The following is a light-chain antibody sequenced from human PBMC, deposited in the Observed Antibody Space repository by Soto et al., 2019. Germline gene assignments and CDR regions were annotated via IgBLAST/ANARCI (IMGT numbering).Light chain of an antibody. CDR3: QQHRQWPIT. CDR2: GIS. Sequence: EIVMTQSPGTLSLSPGETATLSCRASHSINSNYLAWYQQKPGQAPRLLIYGISTRAADIPARFSGSGSGTDFTLTISSLQSEDFAFYYCQQHRQWPITFGQGTRLEIK. V-gene: IGKV3-15*01. J-gene: IGKJ5*01. CDR1: HSINSN.